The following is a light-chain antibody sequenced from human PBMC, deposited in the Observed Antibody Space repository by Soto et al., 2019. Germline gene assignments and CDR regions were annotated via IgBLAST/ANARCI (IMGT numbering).Light chain of an antibody. J-gene: IGLJ1*01. CDR3: VSFAGGTYV. Sequence: LTQPASVSGSPGQSITISCTGTSSDVGRYNHVSWYQHHPGKAPKLMIYDVNRRPSGVPDRFSGSKSGNTASLTVSGLQAEDEADYYCVSFAGGTYVFGTGTKVTVL. CDR2: DVN. V-gene: IGLV2-8*01. CDR1: SSDVGRYNH.